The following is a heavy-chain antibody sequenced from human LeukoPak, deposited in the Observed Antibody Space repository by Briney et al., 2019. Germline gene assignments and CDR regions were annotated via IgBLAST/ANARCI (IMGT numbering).Heavy chain of an antibody. CDR1: GFTFSSYA. D-gene: IGHD2-2*01. J-gene: IGHJ4*02. Sequence: GGSLRPSCAASGFTFSSYAMHWVRQAPGKGLEWVAVISYDGSNKYYADSVKGRFTISRDNSKNTLYLQMNSLRAEDTAVYYCAREFDQLHDYWGQGTLVTVSS. CDR3: AREFDQLHDY. CDR2: ISYDGSNK. V-gene: IGHV3-30*04.